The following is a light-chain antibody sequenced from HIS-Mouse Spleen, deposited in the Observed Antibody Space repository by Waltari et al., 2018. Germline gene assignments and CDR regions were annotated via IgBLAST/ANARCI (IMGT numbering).Light chain of an antibody. CDR1: SSNIGSNY. J-gene: IGLJ2*01. Sequence: QSVLTQPPSASGTPGQRVTISCSGSSSNIGSNYVYWYQQLPGTAPKLLIYRNNPRPPGVPYRFSGSKAGTSASLAISGLRSEDEADYYCAAWDDSLSGVVFGGGTKLTVL. CDR2: RNN. CDR3: AAWDDSLSGVV. V-gene: IGLV1-47*01.